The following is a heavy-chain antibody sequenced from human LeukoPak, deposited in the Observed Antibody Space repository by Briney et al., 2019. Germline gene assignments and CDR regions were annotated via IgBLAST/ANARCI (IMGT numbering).Heavy chain of an antibody. CDR1: GFTFSSYW. V-gene: IGHV3-7*04. D-gene: IGHD1-1*01. CDR2: INQGGSEK. Sequence: PGGSLRLSCAAPGFTFSSYWMSWVRQAPGKGLEWVANINQGGSEKYYVDSVKGRFTISRDNAKNSLYLQMNSLRGDDTAVYYCARVQTGTTNWFDPWGQGTLVIVSS. CDR3: ARVQTGTTNWFDP. J-gene: IGHJ5*02.